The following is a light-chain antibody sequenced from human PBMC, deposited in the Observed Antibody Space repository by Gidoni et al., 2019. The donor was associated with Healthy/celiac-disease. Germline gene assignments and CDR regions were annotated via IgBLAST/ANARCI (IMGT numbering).Light chain of an antibody. CDR2: DAS. CDR3: QQYNSYSQT. J-gene: IGKJ1*01. Sequence: QMPPSPSTLSASVGDRVTITCRASQSISSLFAWYQQKPGKAPKLLIYDASSLESGVPSRFSGSGSGTEFTLTISSLQPEDFATYYCQQYNSYSQTFGQGTKVEIK. V-gene: IGKV1-5*01. CDR1: QSISSL.